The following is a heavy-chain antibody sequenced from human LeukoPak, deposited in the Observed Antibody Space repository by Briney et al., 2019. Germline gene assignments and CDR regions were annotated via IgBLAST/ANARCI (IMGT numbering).Heavy chain of an antibody. Sequence: GGSLRLSCAPSGFSYSTYGMNWLMSCVREAPGEGMEWVSSIMCSDVNTYYTDSVKGRFTISRDNSKNTVYLQMNSLRAEDTAVYYRVQRPEYGNGDYPFENWGQGALVTVSA. D-gene: IGHD2-21*01. CDR2: IMCSDVNT. CDR1: GFSYSTYG. CDR3: VQRPEYGNGDYPFEN. V-gene: IGHV3-23*01. J-gene: IGHJ4*02.